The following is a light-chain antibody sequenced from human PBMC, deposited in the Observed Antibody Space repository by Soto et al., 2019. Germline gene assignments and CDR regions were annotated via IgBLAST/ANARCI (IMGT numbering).Light chain of an antibody. J-gene: IGLJ1*01. V-gene: IGLV4-69*01. CDR1: SGHSSYA. CDR3: QTWGTGIHDV. Sequence: QPVVTQSPSASASLGASVKLTCTLSSGHSSYAIAWHQQQPEKGPRYLMKLNSDGSHSKGDGIPDRFSGSSSGAERYLTISGLQAEDEADCYCQTWGTGIHDVFGTGTKLTVL. CDR2: LNSDGSH.